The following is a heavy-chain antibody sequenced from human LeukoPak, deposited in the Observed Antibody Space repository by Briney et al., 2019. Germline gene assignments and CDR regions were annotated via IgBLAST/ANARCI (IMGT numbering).Heavy chain of an antibody. D-gene: IGHD3-10*01. J-gene: IGHJ6*02. CDR2: ISSNGGST. V-gene: IGHV3-64*01. CDR1: GFTFSSYA. CDR3: ARVVRGPASMDV. Sequence: GGSLRLSCAASGFTFSSYAMHWVRQAPGKGLEYVSAISSNGGSTYYANSVKGRFTISRDNSKNTLYLQMGSLRAEDMAVYYCARVVRGPASMDVWGQGTTVTVSS.